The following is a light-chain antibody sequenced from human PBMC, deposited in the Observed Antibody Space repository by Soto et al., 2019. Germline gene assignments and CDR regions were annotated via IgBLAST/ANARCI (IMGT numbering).Light chain of an antibody. CDR2: GNS. CDR3: QSYDSRRSGSV. J-gene: IGLJ2*01. CDR1: SSNIGAGYD. Sequence: QSVLTQPPSVSGAPGQRVTISCTGSSSNIGAGYDVHWYQQLPGTAPKLLIYGNSNRPSGVPDRLSGSKSVTSASLAITVLQAEEEADYYCQSYDSRRSGSVFGGGTKLTVL. V-gene: IGLV1-40*01.